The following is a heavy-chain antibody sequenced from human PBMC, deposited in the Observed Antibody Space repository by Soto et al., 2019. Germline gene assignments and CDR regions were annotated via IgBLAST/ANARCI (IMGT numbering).Heavy chain of an antibody. Sequence: GGSLRLSCAASGFTFSSYAMSWVRQAPGKGLEWVSAISGNGGSTYYADSVKGRFTISRDNSKNTLYLQMNSLRAEDTAVYYISLSYGGNPHHYFDHWGQGTLVTVSS. CDR2: ISGNGGST. CDR1: GFTFSSYA. CDR3: SLSYGGNPHHYFDH. J-gene: IGHJ4*02. D-gene: IGHD4-17*01. V-gene: IGHV3-23*01.